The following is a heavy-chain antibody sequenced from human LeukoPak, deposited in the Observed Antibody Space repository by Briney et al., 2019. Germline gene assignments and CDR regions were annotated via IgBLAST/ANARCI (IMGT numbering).Heavy chain of an antibody. CDR3: ARDLDVDTAMVKNCFDP. CDR2: ISFDRTNT. J-gene: IGHJ5*02. D-gene: IGHD5-18*01. V-gene: IGHV3-30*03. Sequence: GGSLRLSCAASGFTFSSHGMHWVRQAPGKGLEWVAFISFDRTNTFYTDSVKGRFTISRDNSKNTLYLQMDSLRAEDTAVYYCARDLDVDTAMVKNCFDPWGQGTLVTVSS. CDR1: GFTFSSHG.